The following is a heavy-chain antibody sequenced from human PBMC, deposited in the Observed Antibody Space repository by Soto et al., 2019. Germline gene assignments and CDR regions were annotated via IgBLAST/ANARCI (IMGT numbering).Heavy chain of an antibody. D-gene: IGHD3-3*01. Sequence: PGGSLRLSCAASGFTFSSYAMSWVRQAPGKGLEWVSAISGSGGSTYYADSVKGRFTISRDNSKNTLYLQLNSLRAEDTAVYYSAKDLGTYYDFWSGTQDYWCQGTLVTVSS. CDR1: GFTFSSYA. CDR3: AKDLGTYYDFWSGTQDY. V-gene: IGHV3-23*01. J-gene: IGHJ4*02. CDR2: ISGSGGST.